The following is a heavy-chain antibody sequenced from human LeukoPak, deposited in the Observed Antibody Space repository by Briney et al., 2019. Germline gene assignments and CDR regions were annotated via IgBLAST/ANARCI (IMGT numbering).Heavy chain of an antibody. J-gene: IGHJ3*02. V-gene: IGHV4-61*02. Sequence: PSQTLSLTCTVSGDSISSGSYYWSWIRQPAGKGLEWIGRIYTSESTNYNPSLKSRVTISADTSKNQFSLKLSSVTAADTAVYYCARGSIAARPDAFDIWGQGTMVTVSS. D-gene: IGHD6-6*01. CDR2: IYTSEST. CDR3: ARGSIAARPDAFDI. CDR1: GDSISSGSYY.